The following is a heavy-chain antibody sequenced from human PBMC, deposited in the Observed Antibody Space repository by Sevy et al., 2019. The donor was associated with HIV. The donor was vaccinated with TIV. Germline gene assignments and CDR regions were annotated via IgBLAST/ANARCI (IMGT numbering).Heavy chain of an antibody. CDR1: GFTASSNY. CDR2: IYNGGDT. V-gene: IGHV3-53*01. Sequence: GGSLRLSCAASGFTASSNYMTWVRQAPGKGLEWVSIIYNGGDTYYADFVKGRFTISRDNPKNTLYLQMNSLRPEDTAVYYCATWLRVDPDAFDIWGQGTMVTVSS. CDR3: ATWLRVDPDAFDI. D-gene: IGHD3-10*01. J-gene: IGHJ3*02.